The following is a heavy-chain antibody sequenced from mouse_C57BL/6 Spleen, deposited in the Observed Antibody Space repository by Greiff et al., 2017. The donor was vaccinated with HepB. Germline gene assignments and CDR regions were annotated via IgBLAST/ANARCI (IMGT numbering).Heavy chain of an antibody. CDR2: IDPSDSYT. J-gene: IGHJ2*01. D-gene: IGHD4-1*02. CDR1: GYTFTSYW. V-gene: IGHV1-59*01. CDR3: APTGTDFDY. Sequence: QVQLQQPGAELVRPGTSVKLSCKASGYTFTSYWMHWVKQRPGQGLEWIGVIDPSDSYTNYNQKFKGKATLTVDTSSSTAYMQLSSLTSEDSAVYYCAPTGTDFDYWGQGTTLTVSS.